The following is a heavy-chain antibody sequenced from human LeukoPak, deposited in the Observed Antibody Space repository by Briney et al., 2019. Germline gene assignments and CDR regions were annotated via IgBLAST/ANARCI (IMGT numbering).Heavy chain of an antibody. CDR2: ISSSGGST. CDR1: GFTFSSYA. V-gene: IGHV3-23*01. Sequence: GGSLRLSCAASGFTFSSYAMSWVRQAPGKGLEWVSGISSSGGSTYYADSVKGRITISRDNSKNTLYSEMNSLRAEDTAVYYCAKAIGGGDIVVVPAASGAFDIWGQGTMVTVSS. CDR3: AKAIGGGDIVVVPAASGAFDI. J-gene: IGHJ3*02. D-gene: IGHD2-2*01.